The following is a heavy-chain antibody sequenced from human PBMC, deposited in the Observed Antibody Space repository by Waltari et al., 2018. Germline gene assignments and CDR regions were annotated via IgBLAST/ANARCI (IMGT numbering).Heavy chain of an antibody. CDR3: ARDKPQTGPHYGMDV. V-gene: IGHV4-59*11. J-gene: IGHJ6*02. Sequence: QVQLQESGPGLVKPSATLSLPCTVSGCSISSHYWRWIRPPPGKGLEWIGYIYYSGSTNYNPSLKSRVTISVDTSKNQFSLNLSSVTAADTAVYYCARDKPQTGPHYGMDVWGQGTTVTVSS. CDR1: GCSISSHY. CDR2: IYYSGST. D-gene: IGHD7-27*01.